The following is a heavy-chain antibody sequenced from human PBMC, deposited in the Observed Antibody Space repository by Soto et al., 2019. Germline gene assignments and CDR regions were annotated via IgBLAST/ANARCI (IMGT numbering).Heavy chain of an antibody. CDR1: GLTFNNFA. V-gene: IGHV3-23*01. CDR2: ITKNSDRT. Sequence: EVQLLESGGGLVQPGRSLRLSCTASGLTFNNFAMRWVRQAPGKGLEWVSSITKNSDRTYYAASVKGRFTISRDNSRNAVFLQLNSLSEEDTALYYCAEGGFYDGFDYWGQGTLVTVSS. D-gene: IGHD5-12*01. J-gene: IGHJ4*02. CDR3: AEGGFYDGFDY.